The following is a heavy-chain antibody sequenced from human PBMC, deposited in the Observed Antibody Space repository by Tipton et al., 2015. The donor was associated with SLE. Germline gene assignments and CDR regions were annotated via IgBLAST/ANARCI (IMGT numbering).Heavy chain of an antibody. CDR3: ARDHGGTTGVDY. D-gene: IGHD1-7*01. Sequence: SLRLSCAASGFIFSGSHIHWVRQASGKGLEWVGRIDLKGNNYATTYAASVKGRFTISRDDSKNTAYLQMNSLKTEDTAVYYCARDHGGTTGVDYWGQGTLVTVSS. J-gene: IGHJ4*02. CDR1: GFIFSGSH. V-gene: IGHV3-73*01. CDR2: IDLKGNNYAT.